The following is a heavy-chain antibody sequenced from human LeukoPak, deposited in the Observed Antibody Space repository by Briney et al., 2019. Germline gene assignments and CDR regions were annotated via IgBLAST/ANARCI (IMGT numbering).Heavy chain of an antibody. CDR2: IRYDGSNK. CDR1: GFTFSSYG. Sequence: GGSLRLSCAASGFTFSSYGMHWVRQAPGKGLEWVAFIRYDGSNKYYADSVKGRFTISRDNSKNTLYLQMNSLRAEDTAVYYCAINLAGYSSSWYFYAFDIWGQGTMVTVSS. D-gene: IGHD6-13*01. J-gene: IGHJ3*02. CDR3: AINLAGYSSSWYFYAFDI. V-gene: IGHV3-30*02.